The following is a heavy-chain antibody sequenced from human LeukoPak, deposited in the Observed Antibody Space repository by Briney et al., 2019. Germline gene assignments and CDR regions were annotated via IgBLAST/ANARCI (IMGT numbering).Heavy chain of an antibody. CDR3: ARLSSGWYNWFDP. D-gene: IGHD6-19*01. J-gene: IGHJ5*02. V-gene: IGHV3-21*01. Sequence: GGSLRLSCAGSGFTFSSYSMNWVRQAPGKGLEWVSSITSSSSYIYYADSVKGRFTISRDNAKNSLYLQMNSLRAEDTAVYYCARLSSGWYNWFDPWGQGTLVTVSS. CDR1: GFTFSSYS. CDR2: ITSSSSYI.